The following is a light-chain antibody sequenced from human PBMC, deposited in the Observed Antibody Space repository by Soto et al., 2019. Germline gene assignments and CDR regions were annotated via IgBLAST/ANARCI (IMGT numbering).Light chain of an antibody. CDR3: CAHGGSITYV. CDR1: SIDVDDY. CDR2: DVT. Sequence: QSALTQPRSVSGSPGQSVTISCSGTSIDVDDYVSWYQQHPGKAPKVIIYDVTKRPSGVPDRFSGSKSGNTASLTVSGLQAEDEADYYCCAHGGSITYVFGSGTKVTVL. V-gene: IGLV2-11*01. J-gene: IGLJ1*01.